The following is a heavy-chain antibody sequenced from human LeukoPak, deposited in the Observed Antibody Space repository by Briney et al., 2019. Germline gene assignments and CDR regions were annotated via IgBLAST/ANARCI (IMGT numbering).Heavy chain of an antibody. CDR1: GGSISSSSYY. CDR2: IYYSGST. Sequence: SETLSLTCTVSGGSISSSSYYWGWIRQPPGRGLEWIGSIYYSGSTYYNPSLKSRVTISVDTSKNQFSLKLSSVTAADTAVYYCARHTAEKYNWFDRWGQGTLVTVSS. J-gene: IGHJ5*02. CDR3: ARHTAEKYNWFDR. D-gene: IGHD5-24*01. V-gene: IGHV4-39*01.